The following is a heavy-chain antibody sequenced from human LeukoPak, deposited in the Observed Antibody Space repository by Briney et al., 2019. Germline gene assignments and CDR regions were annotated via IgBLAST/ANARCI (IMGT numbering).Heavy chain of an antibody. CDR1: GYSISSGYY. J-gene: IGHJ5*02. V-gene: IGHV4-38-2*02. D-gene: IGHD1-26*01. CDR3: ARRMVGANWFDP. CDR2: IYHSGST. Sequence: PSETLSLTCTVSGYSISSGYYWGWIRQPPGKGLEWIGSIYHSGSTYYNPSLKSRVTISVDTSKNQFSLKLSSVTAADTAVYYCARRMVGANWFDPWGQGTLVTVSS.